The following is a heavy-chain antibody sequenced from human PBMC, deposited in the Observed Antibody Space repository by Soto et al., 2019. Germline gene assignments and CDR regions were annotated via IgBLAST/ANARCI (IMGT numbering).Heavy chain of an antibody. CDR3: ARGRGYSGYGAAGY. Sequence: QVQLQQWGAGLLKPSETLSLTCAVYGGSFSGYYWSWIRQPPGKGLEWIGEINHSGSTNYNPSLKSRVTISVDTSKNQFSLKLSSVTAADTAVYYGARGRGYSGYGAAGYWGQGTLVTVSS. D-gene: IGHD5-12*01. V-gene: IGHV4-34*01. CDR1: GGSFSGYY. J-gene: IGHJ4*02. CDR2: INHSGST.